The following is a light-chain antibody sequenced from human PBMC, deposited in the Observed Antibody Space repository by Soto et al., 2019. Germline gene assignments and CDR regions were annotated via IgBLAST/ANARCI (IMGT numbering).Light chain of an antibody. J-gene: IGLJ1*01. CDR1: TGAVTGGHY. CDR2: DTS. CDR3: LLSYHGARV. V-gene: IGLV7-46*01. Sequence: AVGTEACWVSVSLSGAVALTYSSSTGAVTGGHYPYWFQQKPGQAPTTLIYDTSDKHSWTPARFSGSLLGGKATLTLSGAQPEDEAEYYSLLSYHGARVFGTGTKVTVL.